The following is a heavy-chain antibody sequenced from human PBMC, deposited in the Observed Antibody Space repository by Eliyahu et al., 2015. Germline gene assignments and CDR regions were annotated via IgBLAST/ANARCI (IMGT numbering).Heavy chain of an antibody. CDR2: GRDSGST. J-gene: IGHJ5*01. Sequence: QVQLQESGPGLVRPSETLSLTCTVXGGSVRTNYWGWIRQPPGKGLEWIGYGRDSGSTLSHPPPRSRLTMSLDSSKNQFSLNLTSVTAADTAVYYCARVSVGLDSWGQGILVPVSS. D-gene: IGHD1-26*01. CDR3: ARVSVGLDS. V-gene: IGHV4-59*02. CDR1: GGSVRTNY.